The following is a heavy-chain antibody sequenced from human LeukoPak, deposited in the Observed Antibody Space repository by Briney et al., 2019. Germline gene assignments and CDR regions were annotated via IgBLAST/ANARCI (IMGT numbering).Heavy chain of an antibody. CDR2: IYPGDSDT. Sequence: GESLKTSCKGSGYSFTSYWIGWVRQMPGKGLEWMGIIYPGDSDTRYSPSFQGQVTISADKSISTAYMQWSSLKASDTAMYYCARLGHSSSWYYWFDPWGQGTLATVSS. D-gene: IGHD6-13*01. V-gene: IGHV5-51*01. J-gene: IGHJ5*02. CDR1: GYSFTSYW. CDR3: ARLGHSSSWYYWFDP.